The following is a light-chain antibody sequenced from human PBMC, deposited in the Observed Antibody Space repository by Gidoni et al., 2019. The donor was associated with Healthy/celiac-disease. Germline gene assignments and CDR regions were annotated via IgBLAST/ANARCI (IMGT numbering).Light chain of an antibody. V-gene: IGKV3-15*01. Sequence: VMTQSPATLSVSPGERATLSCRASQSVSSNLAWYQQKPGQAPRLLIYGASTRATGIPARCSGSGSGTEFTLTISSLQSEDFAVYYCQQYNNWPRTFGPGTKVDIK. CDR1: QSVSSN. J-gene: IGKJ3*01. CDR2: GAS. CDR3: QQYNNWPRT.